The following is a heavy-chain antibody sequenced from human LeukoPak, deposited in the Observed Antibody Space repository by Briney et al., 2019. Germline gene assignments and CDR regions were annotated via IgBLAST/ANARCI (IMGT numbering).Heavy chain of an antibody. CDR2: IYPGDSHT. V-gene: IGHV5-51*01. CDR3: ARHSSYNWFDP. D-gene: IGHD2-15*01. CDR1: GYSFTSYW. Sequence: GESLKISCKGSGYSFTSYWIGWVRQMPGKGLEWMGIIYPGDSHTTYSPSFQGQVTISADKSISTAYLQWSSLKASDTAMYYCARHSSYNWFDPWGQGTLVTVSS. J-gene: IGHJ5*02.